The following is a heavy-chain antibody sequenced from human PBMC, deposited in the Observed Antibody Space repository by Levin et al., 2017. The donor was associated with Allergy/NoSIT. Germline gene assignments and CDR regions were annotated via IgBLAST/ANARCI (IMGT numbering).Heavy chain of an antibody. Sequence: GGSLRLSCAASGFTFSGSAMHWVRQASGKGLEWVGRIRSKANSYATAYAASVKGRFTISRDDSKNTAYLQMNSLKTEDTAVYYCTRRAPAAADQYYYYYMDVWGKGTTVTVSS. D-gene: IGHD2-2*01. CDR3: TRRAPAAADQYYYYYMDV. J-gene: IGHJ6*03. CDR2: IRSKANSYAT. CDR1: GFTFSGSA. V-gene: IGHV3-73*01.